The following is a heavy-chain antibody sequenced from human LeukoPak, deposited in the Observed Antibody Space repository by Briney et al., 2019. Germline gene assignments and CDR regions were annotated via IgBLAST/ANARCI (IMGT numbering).Heavy chain of an antibody. Sequence: GGSLRLSCAASGFTFSNYWTTWVRQAPGKGGEGVANINQDESDKYYVDYVKGRFTVSRENAKNSVYLQMNRLRAEDTAVYYCARIGYSSSSLDYWGRGTLVTVSS. V-gene: IGHV3-7*01. CDR2: INQDESDK. CDR3: ARIGYSSSSLDY. CDR1: GFTFSNYW. J-gene: IGHJ4*02. D-gene: IGHD6-6*01.